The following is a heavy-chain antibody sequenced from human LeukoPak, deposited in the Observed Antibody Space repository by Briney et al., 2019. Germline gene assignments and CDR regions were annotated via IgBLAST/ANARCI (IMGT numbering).Heavy chain of an antibody. Sequence: GGSLRLSCAASGVTVSNNYLTWVRQAPGEGLEWVSVIYSGGSTYYADSVKGRFTISRDNSKNTMYLQMNSLRAEDAAVYYCARVLRVGWYFDLWGRGTLVTVSS. V-gene: IGHV3-53*01. CDR1: GVTVSNNY. J-gene: IGHJ2*01. CDR2: IYSGGST. CDR3: ARVLRVGWYFDL.